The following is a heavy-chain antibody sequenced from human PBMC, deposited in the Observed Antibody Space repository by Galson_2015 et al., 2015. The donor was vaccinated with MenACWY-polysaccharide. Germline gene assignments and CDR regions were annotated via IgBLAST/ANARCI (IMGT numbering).Heavy chain of an antibody. CDR3: AKYLLIVEMATSFDY. CDR2: ISGSGGST. D-gene: IGHD5-24*01. V-gene: IGHV3-23*01. Sequence: SLRLSCAASGFTFSSYAMSWVRQAPGKGLEWVSAISGSGGSTYCADSVKGRFTISRDNSKNTLYLQMNSLRAEDTAVYYCAKYLLIVEMATSFDYWGQGTLVTVSS. CDR1: GFTFSSYA. J-gene: IGHJ4*02.